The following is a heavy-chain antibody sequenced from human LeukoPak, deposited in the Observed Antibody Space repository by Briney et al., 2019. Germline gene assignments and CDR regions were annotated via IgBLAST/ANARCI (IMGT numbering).Heavy chain of an antibody. Sequence: SGGSLRLSCAASGFTVSNNYMSWVRQAPGKGLEWVPVIYSGDGTFYSDSVKGRFTISRDYSKNTLYLQMNSLRADDTAVYYCARDSNGPAFWGQGTLVTVSS. CDR3: ARDSNGPAF. CDR1: GFTVSNNY. D-gene: IGHD2-15*01. J-gene: IGHJ4*02. V-gene: IGHV3-53*01. CDR2: IYSGDGT.